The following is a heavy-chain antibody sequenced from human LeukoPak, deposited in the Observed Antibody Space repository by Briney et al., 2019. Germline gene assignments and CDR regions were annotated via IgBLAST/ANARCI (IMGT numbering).Heavy chain of an antibody. V-gene: IGHV3-11*04. D-gene: IGHD3-3*01. CDR2: ISSSGSTI. Sequence: GGSLRLSCAASGLTFSDYYMSWIRQAPGKGLEWVSYISSSGSTIYYADSVKGRFTISRDNAKNSLYLQMNSLRAEDTAVYYCARDTDFWSGYYIRYYYYYMDVWGKGTTVTVSS. CDR1: GLTFSDYY. J-gene: IGHJ6*03. CDR3: ARDTDFWSGYYIRYYYYYMDV.